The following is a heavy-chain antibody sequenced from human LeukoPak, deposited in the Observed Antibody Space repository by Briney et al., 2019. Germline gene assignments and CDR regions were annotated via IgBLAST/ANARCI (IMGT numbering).Heavy chain of an antibody. CDR2: ISGSGGST. D-gene: IGHD3-3*01. V-gene: IGHV3-23*01. J-gene: IGHJ4*02. CDR1: GFIVSSKY. CDR3: AKDFTANYDFWSGYPH. Sequence: GGSLRLSCAASGFIVSSKYMSWVRQAPGKGLDWVSAISGSGGSTYYADSVKGRFTISRDNSKNTLYLQMNSLRAEDTAVYYCAKDFTANYDFWSGYPHWGQGTLVTVSS.